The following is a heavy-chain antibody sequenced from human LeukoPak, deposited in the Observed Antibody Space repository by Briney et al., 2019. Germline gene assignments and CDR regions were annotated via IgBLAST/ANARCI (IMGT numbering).Heavy chain of an antibody. CDR1: GYTFTSYG. Sequence: ASVKVSCKASGYTFTSYGISWVRQAPGQGLEWMGRINPNSGGTNYAQKFQGRVTMTRDTSISTAYMELSRLRSDDTAVYYCARGLTYFYDSGGYYEDYWGQGTLVTVSS. J-gene: IGHJ4*02. D-gene: IGHD3-22*01. CDR3: ARGLTYFYDSGGYYEDY. CDR2: INPNSGGT. V-gene: IGHV1-2*06.